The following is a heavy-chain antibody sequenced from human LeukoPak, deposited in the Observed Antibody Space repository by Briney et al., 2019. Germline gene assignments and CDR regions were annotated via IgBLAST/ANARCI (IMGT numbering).Heavy chain of an antibody. J-gene: IGHJ6*03. V-gene: IGHV4-34*01. CDR3: ARHAVLIAAAGPSYYYYYMDV. Sequence: SETLSLTCAVYGGSFSGYYWSWIRQPPGKGLEWIGEINHSGSTNYNPSLKSRVTISVDTSKNQFSLKLSSVTAADTAVYYCARHAVLIAAAGPSYYYYYMDVWGKGTTVTISS. CDR1: GGSFSGYY. D-gene: IGHD6-13*01. CDR2: INHSGST.